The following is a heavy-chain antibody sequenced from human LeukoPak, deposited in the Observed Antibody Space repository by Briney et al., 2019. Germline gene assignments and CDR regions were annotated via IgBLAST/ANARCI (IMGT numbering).Heavy chain of an antibody. CDR3: ARSGIGATEIDY. CDR2: ISGRGNYV. D-gene: IGHD6-13*01. J-gene: IGHJ4*02. Sequence: GGSLRLSCAASGFTSSDYFMSWVRQAPGKGLEWLSYISGRGNYVDYAESLKGRITISRDNAKNSLYLQMNSLRAEDTAVYYCARSGIGATEIDYWGQGTLVTVFS. V-gene: IGHV3-11*06. CDR1: GFTSSDYF.